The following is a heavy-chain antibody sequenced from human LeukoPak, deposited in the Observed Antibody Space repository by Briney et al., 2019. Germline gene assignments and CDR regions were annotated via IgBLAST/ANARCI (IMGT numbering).Heavy chain of an antibody. CDR2: MNPNSGNT. Sequence: ASVKVSCKPSGYTFTSYDINWVRQATGQGLEWMGWMNPNSGNTGYAQKFQDRVTITRNTSISTAYMELNSLRSEDTAVYYCAREYYDILTGLYYFDYWGQGTLVTVSS. CDR1: GYTFTSYD. CDR3: AREYYDILTGLYYFDY. D-gene: IGHD3-9*01. V-gene: IGHV1-8*03. J-gene: IGHJ4*02.